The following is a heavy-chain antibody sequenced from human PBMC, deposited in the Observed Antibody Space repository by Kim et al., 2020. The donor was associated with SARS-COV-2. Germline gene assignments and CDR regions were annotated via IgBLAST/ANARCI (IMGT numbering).Heavy chain of an antibody. CDR2: IDPSDSYT. J-gene: IGHJ4*02. CDR3: ARYYYDSSGYYYRFDY. CDR1: GYSFTSYW. Sequence: GESLKISCKGSGYSFTSYWISWVRQMPGKGLEWMGRIDPSDSYTNYSPSFQGHVTISADKSISTAYLQWSSLKASDTAMYYCARYYYDSSGYYYRFDYWGQGTLVTVSS. V-gene: IGHV5-10-1*01. D-gene: IGHD3-22*01.